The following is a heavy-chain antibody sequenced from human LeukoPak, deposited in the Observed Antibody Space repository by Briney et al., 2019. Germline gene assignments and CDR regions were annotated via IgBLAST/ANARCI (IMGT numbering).Heavy chain of an antibody. D-gene: IGHD5-18*01. Sequence: PGGSLRLSCAASGFTVRNNHMSWVRQAPGKGLEWVSLIWYDGSEKYYADSVKGRFTISRDNSKNTLYLQINSLRAEDTAQYYCARARAMVVGSSWYFDYWGQGTLVTVSS. CDR1: GFTVRNNH. J-gene: IGHJ4*02. CDR3: ARARAMVVGSSWYFDY. CDR2: IWYDGSEK. V-gene: IGHV3-33*01.